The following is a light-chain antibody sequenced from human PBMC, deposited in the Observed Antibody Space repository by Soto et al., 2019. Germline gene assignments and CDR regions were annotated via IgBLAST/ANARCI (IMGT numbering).Light chain of an antibody. Sequence: QSVLTQPASVSGSPGQSITISCTGTSSDVGNYKYVSWYQQHPGKAPKLMIYEVSNRPSGVSNRFSGSKSGNTASLTISGLQAEDEADYYCSSYAGSNNYVFGTGTKLTVL. CDR3: SSYAGSNNYV. CDR2: EVS. CDR1: SSDVGNYKY. V-gene: IGLV2-14*01. J-gene: IGLJ1*01.